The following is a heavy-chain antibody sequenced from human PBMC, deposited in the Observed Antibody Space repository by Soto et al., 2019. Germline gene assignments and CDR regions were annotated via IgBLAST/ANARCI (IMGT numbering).Heavy chain of an antibody. CDR2: INHSGST. CDR1: GGSFSGYY. CDR3: ARRADFGVDYYYYYGMDV. V-gene: IGHV4-34*01. J-gene: IGHJ6*02. Sequence: LETLSLTCAVYGGSFSGYYWSWIRQPPGKGLEWIGEINHSGSTNYNPSLKSRVTISVDTSKNQFSLKLSSVTAADTAVYYCARRADFGVDYYYYYGMDVWGQGTTVTV. D-gene: IGHD3-3*01.